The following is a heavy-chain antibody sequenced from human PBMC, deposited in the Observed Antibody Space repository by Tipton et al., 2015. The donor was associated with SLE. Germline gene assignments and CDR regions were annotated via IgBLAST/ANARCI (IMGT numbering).Heavy chain of an antibody. CDR2: IYYSGST. J-gene: IGHJ4*02. D-gene: IGHD1-26*01. CDR3: ARLGTGGSLYYFDY. Sequence: GLVKPSETLSLTCSVSNGSISSDYWSWIRQPPGKGLEWIGHIYYSGSTNYNPSLKSRVTVSIDTSKNQFSLKVTSVTAADTAVYYCARLGTGGSLYYFDYWGRGTLVAVSS. CDR1: NGSISSDY. V-gene: IGHV4-59*01.